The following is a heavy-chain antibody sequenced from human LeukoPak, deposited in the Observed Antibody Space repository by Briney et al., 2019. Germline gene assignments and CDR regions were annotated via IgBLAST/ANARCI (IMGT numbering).Heavy chain of an antibody. V-gene: IGHV3-30*04. J-gene: IGHJ4*02. CDR3: AKDGGSYQVDY. CDR2: ISYDGSNK. Sequence: GGSLRLSCAASGFTFSSYTMNWVRQAPGKGLEWVAVISYDGSNKYYADSVKGRFTISRDNSKNTLYLQMNSLRAEDTAVYYCAKDGGSYQVDYWGQGTLVTVSS. CDR1: GFTFSSYT. D-gene: IGHD1-26*01.